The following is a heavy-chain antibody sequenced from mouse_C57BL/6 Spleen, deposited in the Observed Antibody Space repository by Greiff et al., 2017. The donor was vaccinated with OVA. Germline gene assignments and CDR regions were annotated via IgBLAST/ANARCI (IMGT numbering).Heavy chain of an antibody. CDR1: GFTFSDYY. V-gene: IGHV5-16*01. CDR2: INYDGSST. Sequence: EVMLVESEGGLVQPGSSMKLSCTASGFTFSDYYMAWVRQVPEKGLEWVANINYDGSSTYYLDSLKSRFIISRDNAKNILYLQMSSLKSEDTATYYCARGDYGGFFDYWGQGTTLTVSS. CDR3: ARGDYGGFFDY. J-gene: IGHJ2*01. D-gene: IGHD2-4*01.